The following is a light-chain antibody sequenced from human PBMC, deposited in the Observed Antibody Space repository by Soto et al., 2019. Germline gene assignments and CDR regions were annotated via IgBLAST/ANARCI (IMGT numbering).Light chain of an antibody. CDR2: GAS. CDR1: QSVSSN. V-gene: IGKV3-15*01. J-gene: IGKJ1*01. Sequence: EIPMTQSPATLSVSPGERATLSCRASQSVSSNLAWYQQKPGQAPRLLIYGASTRATGIPARFSGSGSGTEFTLTISSLQSEDFAVYYCQQYNNWPQTFGQGTKVDIK. CDR3: QQYNNWPQT.